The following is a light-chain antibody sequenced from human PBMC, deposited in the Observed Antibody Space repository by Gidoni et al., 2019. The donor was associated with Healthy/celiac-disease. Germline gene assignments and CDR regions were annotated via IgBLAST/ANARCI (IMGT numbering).Light chain of an antibody. CDR3: QQSYSTLRT. J-gene: IGKJ1*01. CDR1: QSISSY. Sequence: DIQMTQSPSSLSASVGDRFTITCRASQSISSYLNWYQKKPGKAAKLLIYAASSVQSGVPSRFSGSRSGTAFTLTISSLQPEDVATYYCQQSYSTLRTFGQGTKVEIK. CDR2: AAS. V-gene: IGKV1-39*01.